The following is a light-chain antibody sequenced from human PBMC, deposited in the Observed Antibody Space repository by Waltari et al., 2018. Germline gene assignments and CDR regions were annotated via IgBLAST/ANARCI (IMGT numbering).Light chain of an antibody. Sequence: EIVLTQSPATLSLSPGERATLSCRASQSVSSYLAWYQQKPGQAPRLLIYDATNRVTGIPARFSGSGSGTDFTLTISSLEPEDFAVYYCQQRSNWPPSEIFTFGPGTKVDIK. J-gene: IGKJ3*01. CDR2: DAT. V-gene: IGKV3-11*01. CDR3: QQRSNWPPSEIFT. CDR1: QSVSSY.